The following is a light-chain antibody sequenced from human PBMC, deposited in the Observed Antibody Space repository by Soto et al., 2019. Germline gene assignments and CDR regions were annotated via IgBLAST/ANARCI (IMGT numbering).Light chain of an antibody. Sequence: EIVLTQSQATLSLSPGERATLSCRASQSVNTFLAWYQQKPGQAPRLLISDASNRATGIPARFSGSGSGTDFTLTISSLEPEDFAVYYCQQRFNWPGLTFGGGTKVEIK. CDR2: DAS. J-gene: IGKJ4*01. V-gene: IGKV3-11*01. CDR3: QQRFNWPGLT. CDR1: QSVNTF.